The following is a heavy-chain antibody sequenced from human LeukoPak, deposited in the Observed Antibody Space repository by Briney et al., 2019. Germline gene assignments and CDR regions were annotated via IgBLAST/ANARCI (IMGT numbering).Heavy chain of an antibody. CDR2: ISSSSSYI. V-gene: IGHV3-21*01. J-gene: IGHJ5*02. CDR1: GFTFSSYS. Sequence: GGSLRLSCAASGFTFSSYSMNWVRQAPGKGLEWVSSISSSSSYIYYADSVKGRFTISRDNAKNSLYLQMNSLRAEDTAVYYCARGETYYYDSSDNWFDPWGQGTLVTVSS. CDR3: ARGETYYYDSSDNWFDP. D-gene: IGHD3-22*01.